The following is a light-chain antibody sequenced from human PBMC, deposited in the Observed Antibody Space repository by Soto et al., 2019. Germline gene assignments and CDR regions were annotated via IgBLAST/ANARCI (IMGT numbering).Light chain of an antibody. CDR1: QDIGTW. Sequence: DIQMTQSPYTLSASVGDRFTITCRASQDIGTWLAWYQQKPEKAPKVLIYRASHLESGVPSRFSASGSGTEFSLTINSLQADDFATYYCQQYHIYSWTFGQGTKVDIK. CDR2: RAS. V-gene: IGKV1-5*03. CDR3: QQYHIYSWT. J-gene: IGKJ1*01.